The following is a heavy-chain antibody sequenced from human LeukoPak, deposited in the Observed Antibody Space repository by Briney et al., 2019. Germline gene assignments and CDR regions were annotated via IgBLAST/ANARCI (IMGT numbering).Heavy chain of an antibody. CDR2: IYSGGST. CDR1: GYTVSSNY. J-gene: IGHJ4*02. Sequence: GGSLRLSCAASGYTVSSNYMSWVCQAPGKGLEWVSVIYSGGSTYYADSVKGRFTISRDNSKNTLYLQMNSLRAEDTAVYYCARQGELAARPGWFMYWGQGTLVTVSS. CDR3: ARQGELAARPGWFMY. D-gene: IGHD6-6*01. V-gene: IGHV3-53*01.